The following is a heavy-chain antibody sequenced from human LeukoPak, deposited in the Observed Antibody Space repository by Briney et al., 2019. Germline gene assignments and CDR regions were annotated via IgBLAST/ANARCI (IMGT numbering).Heavy chain of an antibody. CDR2: INPNSGGT. Sequence: ASVKVSCKASGYTFTGYYMHWVRQAPGQGLEWMGWINPNSGGTNYAQKFQGRVTMTRDTSISTAYMVLSRLRSDDTAVYYCARVSPPLRIYLYYYYMDVWGKGTTVTVSS. D-gene: IGHD2/OR15-2a*01. CDR3: ARVSPPLRIYLYYYYMDV. CDR1: GYTFTGYY. J-gene: IGHJ6*03. V-gene: IGHV1-2*02.